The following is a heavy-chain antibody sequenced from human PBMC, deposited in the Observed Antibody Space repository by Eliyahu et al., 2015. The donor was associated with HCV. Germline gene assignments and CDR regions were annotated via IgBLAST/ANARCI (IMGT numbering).Heavy chain of an antibody. CDR2: IIPKFATT. V-gene: IGHV1-69*06. CDR1: GDTFSTYV. J-gene: IGHJ4*02. D-gene: IGHD5-18*01. CDR3: ARSEGGYSYAADY. Sequence: QVQLVQSGAEMKKPGSSVKVSCRASGDTFSTYVISWVRQAPGQGLEWMGGIIPKFATTKNAXKFQGRVTITADKSTSTAYMELRSLKSDDTAVYFCARSEGGYSYAADYWGQGTLVTVSS.